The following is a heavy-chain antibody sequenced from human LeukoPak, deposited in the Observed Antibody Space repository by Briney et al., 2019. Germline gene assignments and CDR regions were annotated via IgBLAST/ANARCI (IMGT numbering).Heavy chain of an antibody. Sequence: SETLSLTCAVYGGSFSGYYWSWIRQPPGKGLEWIGEINHSGSTNYNPSLKSRVTISVDTSKNQFSLKLSSVTAADTAVYYCARVGTQIPLMVATPTETFDYWGQGTLVTVSS. J-gene: IGHJ4*02. D-gene: IGHD5-12*01. CDR2: INHSGST. V-gene: IGHV4-34*01. CDR1: GGSFSGYY. CDR3: ARVGTQIPLMVATPTETFDY.